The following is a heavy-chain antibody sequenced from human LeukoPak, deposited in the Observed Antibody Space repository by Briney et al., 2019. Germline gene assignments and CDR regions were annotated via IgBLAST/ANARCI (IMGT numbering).Heavy chain of an antibody. Sequence: SETLSLTCTVTGGSISSSSYYWGWIRQPPGKGLEWIGSIYYSGSTYYNPSLKSRVTISVDTSKNQFSLKLSSVTAADTAVYYCARTDYGGRRHFDYWGQGTLVTVSS. D-gene: IGHD4-23*01. CDR3: ARTDYGGRRHFDY. V-gene: IGHV4-39*01. CDR2: IYYSGST. CDR1: GGSISSSSYY. J-gene: IGHJ4*02.